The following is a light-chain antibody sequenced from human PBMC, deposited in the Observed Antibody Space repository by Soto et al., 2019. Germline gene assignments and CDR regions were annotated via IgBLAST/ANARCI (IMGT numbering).Light chain of an antibody. Sequence: DIQLTQSPSFLSASVGDRVTITCRASQGISSYLAWYHQKPGKAPKLLIYAASTLHSGVPSRFSGSGSGTEFTLTISSLQPEDFATYYCQQVNSYPRTFGQGTKLQIK. V-gene: IGKV1-9*01. J-gene: IGKJ2*01. CDR1: QGISSY. CDR3: QQVNSYPRT. CDR2: AAS.